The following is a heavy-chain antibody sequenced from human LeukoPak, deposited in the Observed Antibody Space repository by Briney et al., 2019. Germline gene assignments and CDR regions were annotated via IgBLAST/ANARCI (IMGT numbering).Heavy chain of an antibody. D-gene: IGHD3-22*01. J-gene: IGHJ4*02. CDR3: ARDQGDYDSSGYYYAGNFDY. V-gene: IGHV4-59*12. CDR1: GDSISSYY. CDR2: IYYSGST. Sequence: PSETLSLTCTVSGDSISSYYWTWIRQPPGKGLEWIGYIYYSGSTNYNPSLKSRVTISVDTSKNQFSLKLSSVTAADTAVYYCARDQGDYDSSGYYYAGNFDYWGQGTLVTVSS.